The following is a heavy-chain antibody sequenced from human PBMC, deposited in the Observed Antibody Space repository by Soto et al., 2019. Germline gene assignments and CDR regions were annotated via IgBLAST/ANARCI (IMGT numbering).Heavy chain of an antibody. CDR2: IYHNGSP. CDR3: ARSVHYFDF. CDR1: GVSINSLTW. Sequence: PSETLSLTCAVSGVSINSLTWWSWVRQSPGKGLEWIGQIYHNGSPKYNPTLKSRVTISLDKSKNQFSLNLEFLTASDTAIYFCARSVHYFDFWGQGALVTVSS. D-gene: IGHD3-10*02. V-gene: IGHV4-4*02. J-gene: IGHJ4*02.